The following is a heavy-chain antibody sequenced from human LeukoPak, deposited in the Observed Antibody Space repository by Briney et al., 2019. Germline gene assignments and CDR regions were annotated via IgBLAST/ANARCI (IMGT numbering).Heavy chain of an antibody. J-gene: IGHJ6*04. D-gene: IGHD3-10*02. Sequence: GGSLRLSCADSGFTFSSYEMNWVRQAPGKGLEWVSYISSSGSTIYYADSVKGRFTISRDNAKDSLYLQMNSLRAEDTAVYYCAELSITMIGGVWGKGTTVTISS. CDR3: AELSITMIGGV. V-gene: IGHV3-48*03. CDR1: GFTFSSYE. CDR2: ISSSGSTI.